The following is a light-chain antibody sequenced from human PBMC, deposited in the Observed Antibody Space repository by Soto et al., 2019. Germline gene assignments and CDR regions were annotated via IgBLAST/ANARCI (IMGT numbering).Light chain of an antibody. CDR2: DSF. Sequence: EIVLTQTPATLSLSPGERATLSCRASQSIAGYLHWYQHRPGQAPRLLIYDSFNRATGIPARFSGSGSGTDFTLPISSLEPEDFAVYYCQQRASWPITFGPGTKVDIK. CDR1: QSIAGY. V-gene: IGKV3-11*01. J-gene: IGKJ3*01. CDR3: QQRASWPIT.